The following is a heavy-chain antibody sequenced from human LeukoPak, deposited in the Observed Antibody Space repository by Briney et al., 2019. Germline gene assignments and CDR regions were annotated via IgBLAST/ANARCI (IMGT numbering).Heavy chain of an antibody. CDR1: GYSTSSDYC. CDR3: ARERSSVVDHGIDY. CDR2: ICHSGST. J-gene: IGHJ4*02. V-gene: IGHV4-38-2*02. D-gene: IGHD2-21*01. Sequence: SETLSLTCFVSGYSTSSDYCWGWNRPPPGRGLEWIGSICHSGSTYYKPSLKSRVTISADTAKNQFSLQVTSVTAADTAVYYCARERSSVVDHGIDYWGQGCLVTVSS.